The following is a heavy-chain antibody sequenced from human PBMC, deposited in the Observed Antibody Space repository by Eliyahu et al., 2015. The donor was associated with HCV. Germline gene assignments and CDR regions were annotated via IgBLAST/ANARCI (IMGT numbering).Heavy chain of an antibody. D-gene: IGHD2-21*02. V-gene: IGHV1-69*01. CDR3: ARSRTVTGREFED. CDR2: IVPIFGTP. CDR1: GGTFSSYT. J-gene: IGHJ4*02. Sequence: QVQLVQSEXEVKQPGSSVKVXCRVSGGTFSSYTIVWXRQAPGQGLEYLGGIVPIFGTPNSAQKFQGRVTITADESTTTGYMELSSLSSGDTAVYYCARSRTVTGREFEDWGQGTLVTVSS.